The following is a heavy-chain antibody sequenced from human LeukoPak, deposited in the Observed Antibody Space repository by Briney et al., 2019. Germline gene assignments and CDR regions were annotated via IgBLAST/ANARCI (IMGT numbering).Heavy chain of an antibody. CDR2: LYTSGST. V-gene: IGHV4-61*02. CDR3: ARGPLHHPSSWPFWYFDL. CDR1: GGSISNGIYY. J-gene: IGHJ2*01. D-gene: IGHD6-13*01. Sequence: SQTLSLTCTVSGGSISNGIYYWGWVRQPAGKGLEWIGRLYTSGSTNNNPSLQSRVTISLDTSKNKFSLNLTSVTAADTAVYFCARGPLHHPSSWPFWYFDLWGRGTLVTVSS.